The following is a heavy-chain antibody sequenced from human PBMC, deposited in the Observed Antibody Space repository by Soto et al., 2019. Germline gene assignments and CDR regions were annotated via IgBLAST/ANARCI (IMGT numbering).Heavy chain of an antibody. V-gene: IGHV1-18*01. D-gene: IGHD3-10*01. CDR1: GYTFTSYG. J-gene: IGHJ3*02. CDR3: ARDYYYMEGAGGESAFDI. CDR2: ISAYNGNT. Sequence: ASVKVSCKASGYTFTSYGISWVRQAPGQGLEWMGWISAYNGNTNYAQKLQGRVTMTTDTSTSTAYMELRSLRSDDTAVYYCARDYYYMEGAGGESAFDIWGQGAMVTVSS.